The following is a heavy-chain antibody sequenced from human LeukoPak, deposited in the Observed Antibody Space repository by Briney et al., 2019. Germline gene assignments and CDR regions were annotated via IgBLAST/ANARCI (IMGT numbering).Heavy chain of an antibody. CDR3: ARSWYFDY. Sequence: GGSLRLSCAASGFTFSSYAMHWVRQAPGKGLEWVAVISYDGSNKYYADSVKGRFTISRDNSKNTLYLQMNSLRAEDTAVYYCARSWYFDYWGQGTLVTVS. CDR1: GFTFSSYA. J-gene: IGHJ4*02. V-gene: IGHV3-30-3*01. CDR2: ISYDGSNK.